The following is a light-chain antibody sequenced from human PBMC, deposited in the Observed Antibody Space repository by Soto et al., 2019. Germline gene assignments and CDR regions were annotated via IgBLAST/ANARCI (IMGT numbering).Light chain of an antibody. CDR1: SSNIGNNY. Sequence: QSVLTQPPSVSAAPGQKVTISCSGSSSNIGNNYVSWYQQLPGTAPKLLIYENNKRPSGIPDRFSGSKSGTSATLGITGLQTRDEGDYYCGSWDSTLSAWVFGGGTKLTV. V-gene: IGLV1-51*02. CDR2: ENN. J-gene: IGLJ3*02. CDR3: GSWDSTLSAWV.